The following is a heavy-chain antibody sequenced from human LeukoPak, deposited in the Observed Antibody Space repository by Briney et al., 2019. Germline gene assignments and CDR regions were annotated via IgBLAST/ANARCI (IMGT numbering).Heavy chain of an antibody. J-gene: IGHJ4*02. Sequence: PGGSLRLSCAASGFTFSSYGMHWVRQAPGKGLEWVAVISYDGSNKYYADSVKGRFTISRDNSKNTLYLQMNSLRAEDTAVYYCAEDRVFDYWGQGTLVTVSS. CDR3: AEDRVFDY. CDR2: ISYDGSNK. CDR1: GFTFSSYG. V-gene: IGHV3-30*18.